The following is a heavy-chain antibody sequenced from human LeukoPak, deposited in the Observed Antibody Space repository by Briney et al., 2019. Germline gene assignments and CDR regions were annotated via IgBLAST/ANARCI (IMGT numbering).Heavy chain of an antibody. CDR3: ARDRPDTVVTSHAFDI. J-gene: IGHJ3*02. Sequence: SETLSLTCTVSGGSISRYYWSWLRQPPGKGPEWIGYISFSGSTNYNPSLKSRVTISEDTPRNHLSLKLTSVTAADTAVYYCARDRPDTVVTSHAFDIWGQGTMVTVSS. D-gene: IGHD4-23*01. CDR2: ISFSGST. V-gene: IGHV4-59*01. CDR1: GGSISRYY.